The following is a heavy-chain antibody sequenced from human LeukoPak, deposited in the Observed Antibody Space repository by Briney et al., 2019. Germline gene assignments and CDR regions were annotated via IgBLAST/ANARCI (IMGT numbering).Heavy chain of an antibody. V-gene: IGHV4-39*01. CDR1: GSSISNYY. J-gene: IGHJ4*02. Sequence: SETLSLTCTVSGSSISNYYWGWIRQAPGKGLEWIGSIYYSGNTYYNPSLKSRVTISVDTSKNQFSLKLGSVTAADTAVYYCARLEGDYGDYGVDYWGQGTLVTVSS. CDR3: ARLEGDYGDYGVDY. CDR2: IYYSGNT. D-gene: IGHD4-17*01.